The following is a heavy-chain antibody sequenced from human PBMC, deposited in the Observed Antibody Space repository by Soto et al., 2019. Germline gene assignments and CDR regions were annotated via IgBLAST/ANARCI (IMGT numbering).Heavy chain of an antibody. J-gene: IGHJ6*02. V-gene: IGHV3-66*01. D-gene: IGHD1-26*01. CDR2: IYSGGST. Sequence: PGGSLRLSCAASGFTVSSNYMSWVRQAPGKGLEWVSVIYSGGSTYYADSVKGRFTISRDNSKNTLYLQMNSLRAEDTAVYYCASPLVGATHYYYYGMDVWGQGTTVTVS. CDR3: ASPLVGATHYYYYGMDV. CDR1: GFTVSSNY.